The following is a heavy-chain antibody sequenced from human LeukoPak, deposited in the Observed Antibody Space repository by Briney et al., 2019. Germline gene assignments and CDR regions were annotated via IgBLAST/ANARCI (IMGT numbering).Heavy chain of an antibody. D-gene: IGHD4-4*01. J-gene: IGHJ4*02. Sequence: SDTLSLTCAVYGGSVSGYYWSWIRQPQGKGLEWIGEINHSGSTNYNPSLKSRVTISVDTSKNQFSLKLSSVTAADTAVYYCASSRSYSNYVGYWGQGTLVTVSS. V-gene: IGHV4-34*01. CDR1: GGSVSGYY. CDR2: INHSGST. CDR3: ASSRSYSNYVGY.